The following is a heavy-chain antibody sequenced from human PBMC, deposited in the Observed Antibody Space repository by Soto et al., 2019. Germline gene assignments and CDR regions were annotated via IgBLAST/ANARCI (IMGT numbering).Heavy chain of an antibody. V-gene: IGHV3-23*01. J-gene: IGHJ4*02. D-gene: IGHD3-10*01. CDR2: ISGSGGST. CDR3: AGVRGVPPGSFDY. CDR1: GFTFSSYA. Sequence: GGSLRLSCAASGFTFSSYAMSWVRQAPGKGLEWVSAISGSGGSTYYADFVKGRFTISRDNSKNTLYLQMNSLRAEDTAVYYCAGVRGVPPGSFDYWGQGTLVTVSS.